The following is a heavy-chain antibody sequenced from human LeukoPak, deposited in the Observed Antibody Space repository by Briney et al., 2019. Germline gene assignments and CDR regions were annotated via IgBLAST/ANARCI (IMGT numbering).Heavy chain of an antibody. Sequence: SETLSLTCTVSGGSISSYYWSWIRQPPGKGLEWIGYIYYSGSTNSNPSLKSRVTISVDTSKNQFSLKLSPVNAADTAGYYCARDHSGSYRRRAFDIWGQGTMVTVSS. CDR2: IYYSGST. CDR3: ARDHSGSYRRRAFDI. V-gene: IGHV4-59*01. J-gene: IGHJ3*02. CDR1: GGSISSYY. D-gene: IGHD1-26*01.